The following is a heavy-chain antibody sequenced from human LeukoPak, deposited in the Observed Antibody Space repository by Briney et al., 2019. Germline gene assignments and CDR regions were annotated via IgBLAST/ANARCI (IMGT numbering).Heavy chain of an antibody. CDR1: GGTFRNYA. J-gene: IGHJ4*02. V-gene: IGHV1-69*13. CDR3: AGPKESSDYYFAS. Sequence: ASVKVSCKASGGTFRNYAISWVRQAPGQGLEWMGGLIPLFRRAEYAQRFQGRVTITADELTSVAYMELSNLTSEHTAVYYCAGPKESSDYYFASWGQGTLVTVSA. D-gene: IGHD6-19*01. CDR2: LIPLFRRA.